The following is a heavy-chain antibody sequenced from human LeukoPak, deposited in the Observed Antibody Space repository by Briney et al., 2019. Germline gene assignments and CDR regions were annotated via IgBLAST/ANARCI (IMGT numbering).Heavy chain of an antibody. J-gene: IGHJ4*02. CDR1: GGSISSGSYY. D-gene: IGHD1-26*01. CDR3: ARDSGSYGSDY. V-gene: IGHV4-61*01. Sequence: PSETLSLTCTVSGGSISSGSYYWSWIRQPPGKGLEWIGYIYYSGYTNYNPSLKSRVTISVDTSKNQFSLQLSSVTPAGTAVYFCARDSGSYGSDYWGQGTLVTVSS. CDR2: IYYSGYT.